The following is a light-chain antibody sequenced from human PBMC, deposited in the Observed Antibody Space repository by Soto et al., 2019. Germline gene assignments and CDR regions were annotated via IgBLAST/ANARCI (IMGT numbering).Light chain of an antibody. V-gene: IGKV3-15*01. CDR1: QSVSTN. CDR2: GAS. Sequence: EIVMTQSPATLSVSPGERATLSCRASQSVSTNLAWYQQKPGQAPRLLIYGASTRATDIPARFSGSGSGTELTLTISSLQSEDVAVYYCQQYNSWPPLAFGQGTKVEI. J-gene: IGKJ1*01. CDR3: QQYNSWPPLA.